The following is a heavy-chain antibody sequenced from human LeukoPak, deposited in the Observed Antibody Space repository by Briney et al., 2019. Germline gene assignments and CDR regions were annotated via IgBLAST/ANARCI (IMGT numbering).Heavy chain of an antibody. CDR2: IYPGDSDT. Sequence: GESLKISCKGSGYSFTSYWIGWVRQMPGKGLEWMGIIYPGDSDTRYSPSFQGQVTISADKSISTAYLQWSSLKASDTAMYYCARCVVVPAANYYYYYMDVWGKGTTVTVSS. D-gene: IGHD2-2*01. V-gene: IGHV5-51*01. CDR1: GYSFTSYW. CDR3: ARCVVVPAANYYYYYMDV. J-gene: IGHJ6*03.